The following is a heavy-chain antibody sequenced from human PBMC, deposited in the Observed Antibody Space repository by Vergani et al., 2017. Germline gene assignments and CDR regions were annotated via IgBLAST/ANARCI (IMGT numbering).Heavy chain of an antibody. CDR1: GFTFSSYG. CDR3: AKDYYYYDSSGYYGDY. CDR2: IRYDGSNK. Sequence: QVQLVESGGGVVQPGRSLRLSCAASGFTFSSYGMHWVRQAPGKGLEWVAFIRYDGSNKYYADSVKGRFTISRDNSKNTLYLQMNSLRAEDTAVYYCAKDYYYYDSSGYYGDYWGQGTLVTVSS. D-gene: IGHD3-22*01. V-gene: IGHV3-30*02. J-gene: IGHJ4*02.